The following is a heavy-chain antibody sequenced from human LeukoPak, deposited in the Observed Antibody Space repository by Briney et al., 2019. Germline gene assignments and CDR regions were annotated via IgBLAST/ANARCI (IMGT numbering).Heavy chain of an antibody. CDR3: ARGWGYFDY. J-gene: IGHJ4*02. V-gene: IGHV4-59*01. CDR2: VYSIGST. Sequence: SETLSLTCTVSGGSISSYYWSWIRQPPGKGLEWIGYVYSIGSTNYNPSLKSRVTISVDTSNNQFSLKLSSVTAADTAVYCCARGWGYFDYWGQGTLVTVSS. CDR1: GGSISSYY. D-gene: IGHD7-27*01.